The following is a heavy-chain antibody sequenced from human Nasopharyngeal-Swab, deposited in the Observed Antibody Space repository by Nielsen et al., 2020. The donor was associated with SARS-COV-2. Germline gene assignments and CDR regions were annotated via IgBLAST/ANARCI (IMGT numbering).Heavy chain of an antibody. CDR1: GFTFSRYW. Sequence: GESLKISCAASGFTFSRYWMHWVRLPPGKGLEWVSQIDVDGRRTTYADSVKGRFAISRDNSKNKVYLQMDSLRPDDTALYYCAKTFLIAPRTYDYCGQATLVTVSS. J-gene: IGHJ4*02. V-gene: IGHV3-74*01. CDR2: IDVDGRRT. D-gene: IGHD2/OR15-2a*01. CDR3: AKTFLIAPRTYDY.